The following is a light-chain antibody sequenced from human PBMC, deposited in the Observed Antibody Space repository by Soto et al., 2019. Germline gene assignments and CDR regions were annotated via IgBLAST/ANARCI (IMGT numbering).Light chain of an antibody. CDR3: QQYNSSPGT. Sequence: EIVMTQSPATLSASPGERATLSCRASQGVSSNLAWYQQKPGQAPMLLIYGASTMATGIPSRFSGSGSGTDFTLTISSLQSEDFAVYYCQQYNSSPGTFGRGTKVDIK. J-gene: IGKJ4*01. CDR2: GAS. CDR1: QGVSSN. V-gene: IGKV3-15*01.